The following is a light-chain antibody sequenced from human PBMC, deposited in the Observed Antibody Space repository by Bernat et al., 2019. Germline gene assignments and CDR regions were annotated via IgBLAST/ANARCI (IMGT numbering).Light chain of an antibody. J-gene: IGKJ3*01. CDR1: QSLLHRSGYNY. Sequence: DIVMTQSPLSLPVTPGEPASISCRSSQSLLHRSGYNYLDWFLQRPGQSPQLLIYLGSNRAAGAPDRFSGSGSGTNFTLRISRVEADDVGVYYCMQALQTPRTFGPGTKADIK. CDR2: LGS. V-gene: IGKV2-28*01. CDR3: MQALQTPRT.